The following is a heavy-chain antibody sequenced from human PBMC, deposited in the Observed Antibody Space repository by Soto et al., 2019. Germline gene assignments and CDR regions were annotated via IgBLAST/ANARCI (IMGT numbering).Heavy chain of an antibody. CDR2: IYPGDSDT. CDR3: ARATNLNERGYCSSTSCYMAGGAFDI. CDR1: GYSFTSYW. D-gene: IGHD2-2*02. V-gene: IGHV5-51*01. Sequence: GESLKISCKGSGYSFTSYWIGWVRQMPGKGLEWMGIIYPGDSDTRYSPSFQGQVTISADKSISTAYLQWSSLKASDTAMYYCARATNLNERGYCSSTSCYMAGGAFDIWGQGTMVTVSS. J-gene: IGHJ3*02.